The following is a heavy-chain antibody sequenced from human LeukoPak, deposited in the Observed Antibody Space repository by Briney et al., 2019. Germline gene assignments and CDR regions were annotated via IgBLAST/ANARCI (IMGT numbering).Heavy chain of an antibody. V-gene: IGHV3-7*01. CDR1: GFTFSSYW. Sequence: GGSLRLSCAASGFTFSSYWMSWVRQAPGKGLEWVANIKQDGSEKYYVDSVKGRFTISRDNAKNSLYLQMNSLRAEDTAVYYCAKSGHYVWGSYRYFDYWGQGTLVTVSS. D-gene: IGHD3-16*02. J-gene: IGHJ4*02. CDR2: IKQDGSEK. CDR3: AKSGHYVWGSYRYFDY.